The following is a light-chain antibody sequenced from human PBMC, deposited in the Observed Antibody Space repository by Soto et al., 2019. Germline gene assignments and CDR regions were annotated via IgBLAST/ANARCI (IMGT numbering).Light chain of an antibody. CDR1: QSVSSSY. Sequence: EIVLTQSPATLSSSPGERATLSCRASQSVSSSYLAWYQQKPGQAPRLLIYVASKRATGIPARFSGSGSGTDFTLTISSLEPEDSAVYYCQQRGEWSPGATFGQGTRLEI. V-gene: IGKV3-11*01. CDR2: VAS. J-gene: IGKJ5*01. CDR3: QQRGEWSPGAT.